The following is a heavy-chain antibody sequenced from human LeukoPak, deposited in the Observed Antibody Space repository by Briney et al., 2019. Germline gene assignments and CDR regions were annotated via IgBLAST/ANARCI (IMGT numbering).Heavy chain of an antibody. CDR1: GFTFSSYA. Sequence: GGSLRLSCAASGFTFSSYAMSWVRQAPGKGLEWVSAISGSGGSTYYADSVKGRFTISRDNSKNTLYLQMNSLRAEDTALYYCAKDRAKVTGEFDYXGXGTLVTVSS. J-gene: IGHJ4*02. CDR3: AKDRAKVTGEFDY. D-gene: IGHD3-16*01. V-gene: IGHV3-23*01. CDR2: ISGSGGST.